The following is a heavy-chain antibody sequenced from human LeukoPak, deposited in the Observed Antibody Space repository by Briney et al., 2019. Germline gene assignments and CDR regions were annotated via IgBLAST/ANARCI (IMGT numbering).Heavy chain of an antibody. Sequence: GGSLSLSFAASGFTFSTYSMNWVRQAPGKGLEWVSSISSSSSYIYYADSVKGRFTISRDNAKNSLYLQMNRLIAEDTAVYYCARDLGYSGNVDFDYWGQGTLVTVSS. CDR2: ISSSSSYI. D-gene: IGHD5-12*01. V-gene: IGHV3-21*01. CDR3: ARDLGYSGNVDFDY. CDR1: GFTFSTYS. J-gene: IGHJ4*02.